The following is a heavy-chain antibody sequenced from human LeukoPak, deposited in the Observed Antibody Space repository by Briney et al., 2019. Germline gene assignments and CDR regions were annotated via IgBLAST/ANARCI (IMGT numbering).Heavy chain of an antibody. D-gene: IGHD3-10*01. CDR3: ARGGEDDFDI. CDR2: IYSGGST. J-gene: IGHJ3*02. V-gene: IGHV3-53*01. Sequence: GGSLRLSCAPSGFTVRSNYMSSVRHAPGKRLERVSVIYSGGSTYYADSVKGRFSISRDNSKNTRYLQMNSLRAEDTAVYYCARGGEDDFDIWGQGTMVTVSS. CDR1: GFTVRSNY.